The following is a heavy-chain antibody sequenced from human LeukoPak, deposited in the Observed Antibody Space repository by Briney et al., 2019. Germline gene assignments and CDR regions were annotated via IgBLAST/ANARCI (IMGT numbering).Heavy chain of an antibody. CDR1: GFTFDDYA. CDR2: ISWNSGSI. D-gene: IGHD3-22*01. CDR3: ARGRTYYYDSSGYLFDY. J-gene: IGHJ4*02. V-gene: IGHV3-9*01. Sequence: PGRSLRLSCAASGFTFDDYAMHWVRHAPGKGLEWVSGISWNSGSIGYADSVKGRFTTSRDNAKNSLYLQMNSLRAEDTAVYYCARGRTYYYDSSGYLFDYWGQGTLVTVSS.